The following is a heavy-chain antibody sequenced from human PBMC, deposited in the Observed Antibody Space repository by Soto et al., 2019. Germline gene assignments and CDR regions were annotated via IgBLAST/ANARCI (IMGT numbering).Heavy chain of an antibody. CDR2: IYYSGST. CDR3: ARGVVRGVLYYYYGMDV. V-gene: IGHV4-61*01. CDR1: GGSVSSGSYY. Sequence: SETLSLTCTVSGGSVSSGSYYWSWIRQPPGKGLEWIGYIYYSGSTNYNPSLKSRVTISVDTSKNQFSLKLSSVTAVDTAVYYCARGVVRGVLYYYYGMDVWGQGTTVTVSS. D-gene: IGHD3-10*01. J-gene: IGHJ6*02.